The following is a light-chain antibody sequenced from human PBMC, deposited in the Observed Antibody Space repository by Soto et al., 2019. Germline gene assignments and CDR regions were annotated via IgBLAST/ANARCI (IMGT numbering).Light chain of an antibody. J-gene: IGLJ2*01. CDR1: SNDVGAFDY. CDR2: EVF. CDR3: SSYTTNNAHV. Sequence: QSVLTQPASVSASPGQSISISCTGTSNDVGAFDYVSWYQQHPGKAPKLIIFEVFNRPSGVSTRFSGSKSGSTASLTISGRQAEDEADYFCSSYTTNNAHVFGGGTKLTVL. V-gene: IGLV2-14*01.